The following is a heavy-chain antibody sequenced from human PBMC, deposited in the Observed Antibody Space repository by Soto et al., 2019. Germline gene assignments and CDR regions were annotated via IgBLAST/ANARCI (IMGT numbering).Heavy chain of an antibody. CDR2: IIPIFGTP. V-gene: IGHV1-69*12. Sequence: QVLLVQSGAEVKKPGSSVKVSCKASGGTFNSYAFSWVRQAPGQGLEWMGGIIPIFGTPNYAQKFQGRGTITADESTSTAYMELSGLRSEDTAVYYCASRSENGYNYDFDYWGQGTLVTVSS. D-gene: IGHD5-12*01. CDR3: ASRSENGYNYDFDY. CDR1: GGTFNSYA. J-gene: IGHJ4*02.